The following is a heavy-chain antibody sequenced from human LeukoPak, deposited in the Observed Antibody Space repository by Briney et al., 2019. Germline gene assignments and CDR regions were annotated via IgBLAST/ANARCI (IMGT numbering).Heavy chain of an antibody. Sequence: GGSLRLSCAAPGFTFDDYAMHWVRQAPGKGLEWVSGISWNSGSIGYADSVKGRFTISRDNAKNSLYLQMNSLRAEDTALYYCAKDSPPTTTSFFDYWGQGTLVTVSS. CDR2: ISWNSGSI. CDR3: AKDSPPTTTSFFDY. J-gene: IGHJ4*02. V-gene: IGHV3-9*01. D-gene: IGHD1-26*01. CDR1: GFTFDDYA.